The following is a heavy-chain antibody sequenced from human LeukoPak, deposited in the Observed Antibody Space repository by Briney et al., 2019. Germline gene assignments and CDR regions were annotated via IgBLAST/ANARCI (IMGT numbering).Heavy chain of an antibody. V-gene: IGHV3-30*18. Sequence: GMSLRLSCAASGFSFSSYGMLWVRQAPGKGLEWVALILYDGSNTFYADSVKGRFTISRDNSDNILYLQMNSLTAADTAVYYCAKRTTTTEFDYWGQGTLVIVSS. CDR2: ILYDGSNT. CDR3: AKRTTTTEFDY. J-gene: IGHJ4*02. CDR1: GFSFSSYG. D-gene: IGHD4-17*01.